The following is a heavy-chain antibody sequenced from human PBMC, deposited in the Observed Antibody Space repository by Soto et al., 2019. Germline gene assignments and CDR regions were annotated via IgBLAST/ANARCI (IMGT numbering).Heavy chain of an antibody. Sequence: GGSLRLSCAASGFTFSSFGMHWVRQAPGKGPEWVAVISYGGNNKFEADSVKGRFTISRDNSKNTVYLQMNSLRVEDTALYYCAKDRLTSVPYYGMDVWGQGTTVTVSS. J-gene: IGHJ6*02. CDR1: GFTFSSFG. V-gene: IGHV3-30*18. D-gene: IGHD5-12*01. CDR3: AKDRLTSVPYYGMDV. CDR2: ISYGGNNK.